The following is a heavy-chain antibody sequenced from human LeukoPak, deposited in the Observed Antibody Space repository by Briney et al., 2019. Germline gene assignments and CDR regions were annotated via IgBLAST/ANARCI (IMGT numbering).Heavy chain of an antibody. Sequence: GGSLRLSCAASGFTFSSYAMSRVRQAPGKGLEWVSAISGSGGGTYYADSVKGRFTISRDNSKNTLYLQMNSLRAEDTAVYYCAKKPIAVAGPWRFDPWGQGTLVTVSS. CDR1: GFTFSSYA. CDR2: ISGSGGGT. J-gene: IGHJ5*02. CDR3: AKKPIAVAGPWRFDP. V-gene: IGHV3-23*01. D-gene: IGHD6-19*01.